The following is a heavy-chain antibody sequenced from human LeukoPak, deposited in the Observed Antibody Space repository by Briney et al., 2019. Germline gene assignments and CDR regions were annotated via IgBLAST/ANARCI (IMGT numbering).Heavy chain of an antibody. J-gene: IGHJ5*02. CDR3: ARDGGDGYKANWFDT. V-gene: IGHV1-46*01. CDR2: INPSRGST. Sequence: ASVKVSCKASGYTFTSYYMHWVRQAPGQGLEWMGIINPSRGSTSQAQTFQGGVTMTRDMSTSTVSMELSSLRSEDTAVYYCARDGGDGYKANWFDTWGQGTLVTVSS. D-gene: IGHD5-24*01. CDR1: GYTFTSYY.